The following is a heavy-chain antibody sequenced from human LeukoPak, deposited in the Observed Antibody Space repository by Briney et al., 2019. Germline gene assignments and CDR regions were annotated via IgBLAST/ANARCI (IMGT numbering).Heavy chain of an antibody. D-gene: IGHD5-12*01. CDR1: GYTFTSYY. V-gene: IGHV1-46*01. J-gene: IGHJ4*02. CDR2: INPSGGST. CDR3: ARTGYDSPPQSPFDY. Sequence: ASVKVSCKASGYTFTSYYMHWVRQAPGQGLEWMGIINPSGGSTSYAQKFQGRVTMTRDTSTSTVYMELSSLRSEDTAVYYCARTGYDSPPQSPFDYWGQGTLVTVSS.